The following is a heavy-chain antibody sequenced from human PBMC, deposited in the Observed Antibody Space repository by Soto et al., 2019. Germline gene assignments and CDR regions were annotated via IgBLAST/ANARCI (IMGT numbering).Heavy chain of an antibody. CDR2: IYSDGST. D-gene: IGHD3-16*01. CDR3: TRDLGVRDN. V-gene: IGHV3-66*01. J-gene: IGHJ4*02. Sequence: EVLLVESGGGLVQPGGSLRLSCAASGFTVSSSYMSWVRQAPGKGLEWVSVIYSDGSTYYADYVKGRCTISRDNSKSTVSLQMISLRAEDTDVYYCTRDLGVRDNWGQGTLVTVSS. CDR1: GFTVSSSY.